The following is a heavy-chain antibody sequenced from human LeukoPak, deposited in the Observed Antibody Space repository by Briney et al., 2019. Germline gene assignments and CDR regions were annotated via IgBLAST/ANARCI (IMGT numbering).Heavy chain of an antibody. Sequence: GASVKVSCKASGGTFSSYAISWVRQAPGQGLEWMGGIIPIFGTANYAQKFQGRVTITTDESTSTAYMELSSLRSEDTAVYYCARSLYNWNYVKFDYWGQGTLVTVSS. V-gene: IGHV1-69*05. CDR2: IIPIFGTA. CDR1: GGTFSSYA. D-gene: IGHD1-7*01. J-gene: IGHJ4*02. CDR3: ARSLYNWNYVKFDY.